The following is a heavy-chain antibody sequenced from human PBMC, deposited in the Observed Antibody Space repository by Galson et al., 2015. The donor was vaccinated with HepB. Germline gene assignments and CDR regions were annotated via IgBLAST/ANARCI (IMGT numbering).Heavy chain of an antibody. CDR3: ARNEWLLKYYYGMDV. CDR1: GYTFTSYG. CDR2: IIPIFGTA. Sequence: SVKVSCKASGYTFTSYGISWVRQAPGQGLEWMGGIIPIFGTANYAQKFQGRVTITADESTSTAYMELSSLRSEDTAVYYCARNEWLLKYYYGMDVWGQGTTVTVSS. D-gene: IGHD3-3*01. V-gene: IGHV1-69*13. J-gene: IGHJ6*02.